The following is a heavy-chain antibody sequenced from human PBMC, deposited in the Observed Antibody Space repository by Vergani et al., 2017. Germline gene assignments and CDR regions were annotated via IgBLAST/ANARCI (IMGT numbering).Heavy chain of an antibody. J-gene: IGHJ6*02. CDR2: IYPGDSDT. CDR1: GYSFTSYW. CDR3: ARPSRTNYYYYGMDV. V-gene: IGHV5-51*03. Sequence: EVQLVQSGAEVKKPGESLKISCKGSGYSFTSYWIGWVRQMPGKGLEWMGIIYPGDSDTRYSPSFQGQVTISADKSISTAYLQWSSLKASDTAMYYCARPSRTNYYYYGMDVWGQGTTVTVSS. D-gene: IGHD1-7*01.